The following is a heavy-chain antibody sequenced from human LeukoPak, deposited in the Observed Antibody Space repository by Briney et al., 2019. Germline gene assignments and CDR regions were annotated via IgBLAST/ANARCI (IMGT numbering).Heavy chain of an antibody. Sequence: ASVKVSCKASGYTFITYDINWVRQATGQGLEWMGWINPNSGGTNYAQKFQGRVTMTRDTSISTAYMELSRLRSDDTAVYYCARGVSGYDPYDAFDIWGQGTMVTVSS. D-gene: IGHD5-12*01. CDR3: ARGVSGYDPYDAFDI. CDR2: INPNSGGT. CDR1: GYTFITYD. J-gene: IGHJ3*02. V-gene: IGHV1-2*02.